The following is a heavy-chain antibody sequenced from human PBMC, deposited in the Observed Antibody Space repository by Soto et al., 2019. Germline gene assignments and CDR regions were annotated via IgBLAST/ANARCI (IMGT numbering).Heavy chain of an antibody. CDR2: ISYDGSNK. CDR1: GFTFSSYG. Sequence: GGSLRLSCAASGFTFSSYGMHWVRQAPGKGLEWVAVISYDGSNKYYADSVKGRFTISRDNSKNTLYLQMNSLRAEDTAVYYCAKTPHSSSWYYFDYWGQGTLVTVSS. J-gene: IGHJ4*02. CDR3: AKTPHSSSWYYFDY. V-gene: IGHV3-30*18. D-gene: IGHD6-13*01.